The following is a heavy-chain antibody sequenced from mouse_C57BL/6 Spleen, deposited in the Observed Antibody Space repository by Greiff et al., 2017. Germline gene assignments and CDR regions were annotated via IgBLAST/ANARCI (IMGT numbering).Heavy chain of an antibody. D-gene: IGHD2-1*01. J-gene: IGHJ2*01. CDR1: GYTFTSYW. CDR2: IDPSDSYT. Sequence: QVQLQQPGAELVMPGASVKLSCTASGYTFTSYWMHWVKQRPGQGLEWIGEIDPSDSYTNYTQKFKGKSTLTVDKSSSTAYMQLSSLTSEDSSFYYCARAGPFYFGGWGKGATLTV. V-gene: IGHV1-69*01. CDR3: ARAGPFYFGG.